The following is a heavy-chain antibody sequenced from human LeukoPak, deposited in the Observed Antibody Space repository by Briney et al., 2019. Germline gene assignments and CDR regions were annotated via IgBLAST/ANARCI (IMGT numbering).Heavy chain of an antibody. CDR1: GASITSGNFX. CDR2: XXXNGDA. J-gene: IGHJ4*02. D-gene: IGHD3-22*01. V-gene: IGHV4-31*01. CDR3: ARTNYYDSSSYYFDF. Sequence: PSETLSLTCTVSGASITSGNFXXXXXXXXXXXXXXXXXYXXXNGDAYYNPXLXXXXXXSLXTXXNQFSLKMTSVTPADPAIYYCARTNYYDSSSYYFDFWGQGTLVTVSS.